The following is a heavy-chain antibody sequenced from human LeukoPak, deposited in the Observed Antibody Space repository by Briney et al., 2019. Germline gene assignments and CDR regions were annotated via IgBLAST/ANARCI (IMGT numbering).Heavy chain of an antibody. Sequence: SSETLSLTCTVSGGSISNSSYDCGWIRQPPGKGLEWIGSIYYSGSTYYNPSLKSRVTISVDTSKNQFSLKVSSVTAADTAVYYCARREDYGSGSYFGYWGQGTLVTVSS. V-gene: IGHV4-39*01. D-gene: IGHD3-10*01. CDR3: ARREDYGSGSYFGY. CDR2: IYYSGST. J-gene: IGHJ4*02. CDR1: GGSISNSSYD.